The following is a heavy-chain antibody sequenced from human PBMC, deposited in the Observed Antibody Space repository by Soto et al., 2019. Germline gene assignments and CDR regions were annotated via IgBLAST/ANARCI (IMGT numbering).Heavy chain of an antibody. CDR2: IYYSGST. Sequence: SETLSLTCTVSGGSISSGGYYWSWIRQHPGKGLEWIGYIYYSGSTYYNPSLKSRVTISVDTSKNQFSLKLSSVTAADTAVYYCARDLRGEAGNWFDPWGQGTLVTVSS. J-gene: IGHJ5*02. D-gene: IGHD6-13*01. V-gene: IGHV4-31*03. CDR1: GGSISSGGYY. CDR3: ARDLRGEAGNWFDP.